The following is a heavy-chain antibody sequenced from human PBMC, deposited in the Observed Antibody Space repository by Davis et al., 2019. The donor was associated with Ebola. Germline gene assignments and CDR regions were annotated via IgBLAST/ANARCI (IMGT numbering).Heavy chain of an antibody. V-gene: IGHV3-23*01. D-gene: IGHD6-19*01. CDR3: AKSTPGSKQWPGPFDS. CDR2: LDSSGYAT. CDR1: GFTFSSYV. J-gene: IGHJ4*02. Sequence: GESLKISCAASGFTFSSYVMSWVRQAPGKGLEWVSALDSSGYATGYATSVKGRFTTSRDNSKNTLYLRMNSLRAEDTARYYCAKSTPGSKQWPGPFDSWGQGTLVTVSS.